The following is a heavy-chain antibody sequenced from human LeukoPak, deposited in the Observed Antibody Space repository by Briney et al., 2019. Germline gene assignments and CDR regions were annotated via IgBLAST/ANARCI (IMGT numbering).Heavy chain of an antibody. D-gene: IGHD3-9*01. J-gene: IGHJ4*02. CDR2: IKQDGSEK. Sequence: GGSLGLSCAASGFTFSSYWMSWVRQAPGKGLEWVANIKQDGSEKYYVDSVKGRFTISRDNAKNTLYLQMNSLRAEDTAVYYCARERGPYFDWEQVFDYWGQGTLVTVSS. V-gene: IGHV3-7*01. CDR1: GFTFSSYW. CDR3: ARERGPYFDWEQVFDY.